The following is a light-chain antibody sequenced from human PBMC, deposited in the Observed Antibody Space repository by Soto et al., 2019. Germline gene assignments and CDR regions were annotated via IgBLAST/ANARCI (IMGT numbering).Light chain of an antibody. V-gene: IGKV3-15*01. CDR2: GAS. CDR1: QSVSSH. CDR3: QQYHDWWT. J-gene: IGKJ1*01. Sequence: DIVMTQSPVTLSVSPGERATLSCRARQSVSSHLAWYQQKPGQAPRLLISGASTRATGIPVRFSGSGSGTEFTLTISSLQSEDFAVYYCQQYHDWWTFGQGTKVEIK.